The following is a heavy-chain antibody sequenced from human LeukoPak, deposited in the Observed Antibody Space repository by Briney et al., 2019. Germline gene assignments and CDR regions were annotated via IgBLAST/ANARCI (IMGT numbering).Heavy chain of an antibody. CDR3: AKSGGYGLIDY. J-gene: IGHJ4*02. Sequence: SETLSLTCAVYGGSFSGYYWSWIRQPPGKGLEWIGEINHSGSTNYNPSLKSRVTISVDTSKNQFSLRLSSVTAADTAMYFCAKSGGYGLIDYWGQGTLVTVSS. CDR1: GGSFSGYY. CDR2: INHSGST. D-gene: IGHD1-26*01. V-gene: IGHV4-34*01.